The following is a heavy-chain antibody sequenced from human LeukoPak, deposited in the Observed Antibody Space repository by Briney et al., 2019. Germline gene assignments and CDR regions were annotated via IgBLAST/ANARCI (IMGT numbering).Heavy chain of an antibody. D-gene: IGHD3-16*01. Sequence: GGSLRLSCAASGFALSTYAMGWVRQAPGRGLEWVSSISVSGGTTYYADSVKGRFTISRDGSKNTLYLQMNSLRAEDTAVYYCARLAVYVWGSHNFDYWGQGTLVTVSS. V-gene: IGHV3-23*01. CDR3: ARLAVYVWGSHNFDY. CDR2: ISVSGGTT. CDR1: GFALSTYA. J-gene: IGHJ4*02.